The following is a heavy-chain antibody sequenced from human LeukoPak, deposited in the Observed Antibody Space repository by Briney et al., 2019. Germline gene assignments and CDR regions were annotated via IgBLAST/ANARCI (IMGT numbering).Heavy chain of an antibody. CDR2: IAQDGSET. J-gene: IGHJ4*02. CDR3: AGGIVGASYYFDY. CDR1: GFAFSGYW. V-gene: IGHV3-7*01. D-gene: IGHD1-26*01. Sequence: VGSLRLSCAASGFAFSGYWMTWGRQAPGKGLEWVANIAQDGSETYYVDSVKGRFTISRDNAKNSLYLQMNSLRAEDTAVYYCAGGIVGASYYFDYWGQGTLVTVSS.